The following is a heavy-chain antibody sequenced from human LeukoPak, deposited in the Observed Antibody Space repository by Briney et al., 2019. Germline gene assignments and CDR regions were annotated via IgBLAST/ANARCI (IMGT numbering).Heavy chain of an antibody. CDR1: GYTCTGYY. D-gene: IGHD2-2*01. CDR2: INPKIGGT. Sequence: GASVKVSCKASGYTCTGYYLHWVRQAPGQGLEWVGWINPKIGGTKYAQKFQGRVTMTRDTSISTAYMELSRLTSDDTAVYYCARLTPNVVLPATSPDSWGQGTLVTVSS. V-gene: IGHV1-2*02. CDR3: ARLTPNVVLPATSPDS. J-gene: IGHJ4*02.